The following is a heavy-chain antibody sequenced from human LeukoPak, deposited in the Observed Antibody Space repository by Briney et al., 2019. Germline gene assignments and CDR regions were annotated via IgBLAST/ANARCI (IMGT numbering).Heavy chain of an antibody. J-gene: IGHJ6*02. D-gene: IGHD4-17*01. CDR1: GFTFSSYS. Sequence: GGSLRLSCAASGFTFSSYSMNWVRQAPGKGLEWVSSISSSSSYKYYADSVKGRFTISRDNAKNSLYLQMNSLRAEDTAVYYCARDLQRDYGEPDYYYYGMDVWGQGTTVTVSS. CDR3: ARDLQRDYGEPDYYYYGMDV. CDR2: ISSSSSYK. V-gene: IGHV3-21*01.